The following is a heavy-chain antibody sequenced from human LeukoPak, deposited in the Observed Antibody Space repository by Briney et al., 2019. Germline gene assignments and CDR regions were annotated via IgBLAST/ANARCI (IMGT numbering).Heavy chain of an antibody. CDR3: AGDSSFPGVYGDTQTGDFDY. V-gene: IGHV3-23*01. Sequence: GGSLRLSCVASGFTFSSYAMSWVRQAPGKGLEWVSAIRDSGGSTYYADSVKGRFTISRDNAKNSLYLQMNSLRAEDTAVYYCAGDSSFPGVYGDTQTGDFDYWGQGTLVTVSS. CDR2: IRDSGGST. D-gene: IGHD4-17*01. CDR1: GFTFSSYA. J-gene: IGHJ4*02.